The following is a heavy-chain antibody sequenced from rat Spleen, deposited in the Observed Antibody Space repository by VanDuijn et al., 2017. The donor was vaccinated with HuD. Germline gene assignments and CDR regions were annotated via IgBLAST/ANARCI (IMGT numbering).Heavy chain of an antibody. J-gene: IGHJ2*01. V-gene: IGHV5-7*01. CDR1: GFTFSDYN. D-gene: IGHD1-11*01. CDR3: ARHRRRVSSYFDY. Sequence: EVHLVESGGGLVQPGRSLKLSCAASGFTFSDYNMAWVRQAPKKGLEWVATISYDGSSTNYRDSVKGRFTISRDNAKSTLYLQMNSLRSEDTATYYCARHRRRVSSYFDYWGQGVMVTVSS. CDR2: ISYDGSST.